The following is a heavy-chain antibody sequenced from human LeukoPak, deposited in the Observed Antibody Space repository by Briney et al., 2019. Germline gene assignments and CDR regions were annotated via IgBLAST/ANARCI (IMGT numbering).Heavy chain of an antibody. CDR3: ARVPDGYDWFDP. V-gene: IGHV1-2*02. CDR1: GYTFTVYY. Sequence: ASVTVSFKASGYTFTVYYMHWVRQAPGQGLEWMGWINPNSGGTNYAQKFQGRVTMTRDTSISTAYMELSRLRSDDTAVYYCARVPDGYDWFDPWGQGTLVTVSS. CDR2: INPNSGGT. D-gene: IGHD5-24*01. J-gene: IGHJ5*02.